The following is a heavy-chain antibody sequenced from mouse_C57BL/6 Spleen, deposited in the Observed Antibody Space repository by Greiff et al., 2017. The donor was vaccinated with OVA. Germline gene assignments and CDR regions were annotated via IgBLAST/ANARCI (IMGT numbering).Heavy chain of an antibody. Sequence: EVKLVESEGGLVQPGSSMKLSCTASGFTFSDYYMAWVRQVPEKGLEWVANINYDGSSTYYLDSLKSRFIISRDNAKNILYLQMSSLKSEDTATYYCARDGGDWSFDYWGQGTTLTVSS. CDR2: INYDGSST. J-gene: IGHJ2*01. CDR3: ARDGGDWSFDY. V-gene: IGHV5-16*01. CDR1: GFTFSDYY. D-gene: IGHD3-3*01.